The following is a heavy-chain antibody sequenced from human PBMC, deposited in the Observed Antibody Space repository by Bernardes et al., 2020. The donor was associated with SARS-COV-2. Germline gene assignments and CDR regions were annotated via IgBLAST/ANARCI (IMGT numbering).Heavy chain of an antibody. CDR3: ARRNPYSYDSSDY. CDR1: GGSVSSGGYC. Sequence: ETLSLTCTVSGGSVSSGGYCWSWIRQPPGKGLEWIGFIYDSGSTKYNPSLKSRVTISVDTSKNQFSLKLSSVTAADTAVYYCARRNPYSYDSSDYWGQGTLVTVSS. V-gene: IGHV4-61*08. D-gene: IGHD3-22*01. J-gene: IGHJ4*02. CDR2: IYDSGST.